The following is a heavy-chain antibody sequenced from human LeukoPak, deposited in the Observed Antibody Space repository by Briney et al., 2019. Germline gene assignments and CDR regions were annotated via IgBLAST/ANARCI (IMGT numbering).Heavy chain of an antibody. V-gene: IGHV4-39*07. D-gene: IGHD3-22*01. CDR2: ICYSGST. J-gene: IGHJ4*02. Sequence: PSETLSLTCTVSGGSISSSSYYWGWIRQPPGKGREWIGSICYSGSTYYNPSLKSRVTISVDPSKNQFSLKTSSVTAADTAVYYCERGVLYDSSVYFDYWGQGTLVTVSS. CDR1: GGSISSSSYY. CDR3: ERGVLYDSSVYFDY.